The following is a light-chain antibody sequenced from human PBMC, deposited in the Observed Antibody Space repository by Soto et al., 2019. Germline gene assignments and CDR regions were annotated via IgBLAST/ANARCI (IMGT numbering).Light chain of an antibody. V-gene: IGKV3-15*01. CDR2: GAS. CDR1: QSVSSN. J-gene: IGKJ1*01. Sequence: EIVITQSPATLSVSPGERATLSCRASQSVSSNLAWYQQKPGQAPRLLIYGASTRETGIPARFSGSGSGTEFTLTISSLQSEDFAVYYCQQYNNWPWTFGQGTQVDIK. CDR3: QQYNNWPWT.